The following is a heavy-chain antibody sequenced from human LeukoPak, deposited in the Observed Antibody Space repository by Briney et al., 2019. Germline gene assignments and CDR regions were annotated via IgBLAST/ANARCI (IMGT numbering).Heavy chain of an antibody. CDR1: GDSISNYF. D-gene: IGHD5-18*01. V-gene: IGHV4-59*01. J-gene: IGHJ4*02. CDR3: ARISAVDYFFDF. CDR2: IYYNGSIYHSGST. Sequence: SETLSLTCIVSGDSISNYFWSWIRQPPGKGLEWIGYIYYNGSIYHSGSTAYNPSLRGRVTISLDSFKKHFSLHLTSVTAADTAIYYCARISAVDYFFDFWGLGTLVTVSS.